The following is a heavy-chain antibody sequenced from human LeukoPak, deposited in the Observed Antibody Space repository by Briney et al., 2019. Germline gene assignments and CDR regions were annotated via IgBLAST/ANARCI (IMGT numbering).Heavy chain of an antibody. J-gene: IGHJ4*02. CDR1: GFTFSSYS. CDR2: ISSSSSYI. D-gene: IGHD3-22*01. CDR3: ARVSITMRGVVPFDY. V-gene: IGHV3-21*01. Sequence: PGGSLRLSCAASGFTFSSYSMNWVRQAPGKGLEWVSSISSSSSYIYYADSVKGRFTISRDNAKNSLYLQMNSLRAEDTAVYYCARVSITMRGVVPFDYWGQGTLVTVSS.